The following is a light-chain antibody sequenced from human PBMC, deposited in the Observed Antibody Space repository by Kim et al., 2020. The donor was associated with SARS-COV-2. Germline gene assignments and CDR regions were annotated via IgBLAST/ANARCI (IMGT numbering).Light chain of an antibody. J-gene: IGKJ2*01. CDR2: GTS. V-gene: IGKV3-20*01. CDR3: QQYDNSPYT. Sequence: LSPGERPTLSCRASQSVTSNNLAWFQQKPGQAPGLLIYGTSSRATGIPDRFSGSESGTDFTLTISRLEPEDFAVYYCQQYDNSPYTFGQGTKLEI. CDR1: QSVTSNN.